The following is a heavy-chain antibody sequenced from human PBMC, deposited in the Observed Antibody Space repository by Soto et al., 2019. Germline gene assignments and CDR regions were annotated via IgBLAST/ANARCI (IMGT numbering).Heavy chain of an antibody. J-gene: IGHJ3*02. V-gene: IGHV3-9*01. Sequence: GGSLSLSCAASGFTFDDYAMHWVRQAPGKGLEWVSGISWNSGSIGYADSVKGRFTISRDNAKNSLYLQMNSLRAEDTALYYCAKDQSFLTPTAFDIWGQGTMVTVSS. CDR1: GFTFDDYA. D-gene: IGHD2-15*01. CDR3: AKDQSFLTPTAFDI. CDR2: ISWNSGSI.